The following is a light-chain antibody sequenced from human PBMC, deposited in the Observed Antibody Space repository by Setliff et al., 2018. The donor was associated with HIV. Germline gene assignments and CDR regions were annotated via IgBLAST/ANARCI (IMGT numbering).Light chain of an antibody. CDR1: TSDIGHYNR. CDR2: EVS. J-gene: IGLJ1*01. CDR3: SSYTTSITFV. V-gene: IGLV2-18*02. Sequence: QSALTQPPYVSGAPGQSVTISCTGSTSDIGHYNRVPWYQQPPGAAPKLIMYEVSHRPSGVPDRFSGSKSDSTASLTISGLQPEDEADYYCSSYTTSITFVFGTGTKVTVL.